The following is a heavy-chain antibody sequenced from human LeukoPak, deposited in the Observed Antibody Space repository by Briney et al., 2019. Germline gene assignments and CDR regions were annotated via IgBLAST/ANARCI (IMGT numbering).Heavy chain of an antibody. D-gene: IGHD3-10*01. CDR1: GYTFSNYY. J-gene: IGHJ1*01. V-gene: IGHV1-2*06. CDR2: FNPNTGGA. Sequence: ASVKVSCKASGYTFSNYYVHWVRQAPGQGLEWMGRFNPNTGGANSAQNFQDSVTMTRDTSISTAYLELTRLKSDDTAVYYCARSASGTAGLDFQHWGQGTLVTVSS. CDR3: ARSASGTAGLDFQH.